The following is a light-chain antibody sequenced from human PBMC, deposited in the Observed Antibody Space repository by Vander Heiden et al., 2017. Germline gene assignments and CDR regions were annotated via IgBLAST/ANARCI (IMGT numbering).Light chain of an antibody. V-gene: IGKV1-39*01. J-gene: IGKJ2*01. CDR1: QSISSY. Sequence: DIQMTQSPSSLSASVGDRVTITCRASQSISSYLNWYQQKPGKTPKLLIYAASSLQSGVPSRFSGSVSGTDFTLTISSLQPEDFATYYCQQCDSTPRTFGQGTKMEIK. CDR2: AAS. CDR3: QQCDSTPRT.